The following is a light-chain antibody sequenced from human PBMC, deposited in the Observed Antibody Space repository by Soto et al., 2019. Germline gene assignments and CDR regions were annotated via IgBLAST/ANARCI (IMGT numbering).Light chain of an antibody. CDR3: AAWDDSLKEV. J-gene: IGLJ1*01. CDR1: SSNIGSNT. V-gene: IGLV1-44*01. Sequence: QSVLTQPPSASGTPGQRVTISCSGSSSNIGSNTVNWYQQLPGTAPKLLIYSNNQRPSGVPDRFSGSKSGTSASLAISGLQSEDEADYYCAAWDDSLKEVFGTGTKVTGL. CDR2: SNN.